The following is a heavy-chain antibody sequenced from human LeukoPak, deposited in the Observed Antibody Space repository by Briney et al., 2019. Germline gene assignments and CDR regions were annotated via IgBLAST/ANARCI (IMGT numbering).Heavy chain of an antibody. CDR1: GYTFTSYG. CDR2: ISAYNGNT. Sequence: ASVKVSCKASGYTFTSYGISWVRQAPGQGLEWMGWISAYNGNTNYAQKLQGRVTMTTDTSTSTAYMELKSLRSDDTAVYYCARAYYYGSGSLYYFDYWGQGTLVTVSS. J-gene: IGHJ4*02. D-gene: IGHD3-10*01. V-gene: IGHV1-18*01. CDR3: ARAYYYGSGSLYYFDY.